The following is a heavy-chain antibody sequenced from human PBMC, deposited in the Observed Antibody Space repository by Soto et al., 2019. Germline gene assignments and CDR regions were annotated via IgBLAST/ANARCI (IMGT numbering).Heavy chain of an antibody. Sequence: SVKVSCKASGGTFSSYAISWVRQAPGQGLEWMGGIIPIFGTANYAQKFQGRVTITADKSTSTAYMELSSLRSEDTAVYYCATLGRGYSYGYQSHWGQGTLVTAPQ. D-gene: IGHD5-18*01. J-gene: IGHJ4*02. CDR3: ATLGRGYSYGYQSH. CDR1: GGTFSSYA. V-gene: IGHV1-69*06. CDR2: IIPIFGTA.